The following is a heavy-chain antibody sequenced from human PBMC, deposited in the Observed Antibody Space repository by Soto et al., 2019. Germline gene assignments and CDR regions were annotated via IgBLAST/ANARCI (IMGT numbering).Heavy chain of an antibody. CDR3: ARGMGALTAGTTTMSLDS. D-gene: IGHD6-13*01. J-gene: IGHJ4*02. CDR1: GFTFSSYD. Sequence: HPGGSLRLSCAASGFTFSSYDMHWVRQATGKGLEWVSAIGTAGDTYYPGSVKGRFTISRENAKNSLYLQMNSLRAGDTAVYYCARGMGALTAGTTTMSLDSWGQGTLVTVSS. V-gene: IGHV3-13*01. CDR2: IGTAGDT.